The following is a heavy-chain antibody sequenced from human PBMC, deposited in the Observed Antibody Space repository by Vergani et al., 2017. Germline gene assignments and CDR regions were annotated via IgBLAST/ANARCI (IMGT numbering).Heavy chain of an antibody. J-gene: IGHJ5*02. CDR2: IHYSENT. V-gene: IGHV4-59*11. CDR1: FDSIRNPY. CDR3: ASDTHSGQRADR. Sequence: QVQLQESGPGLVKSSETLSLTCSVSFDSIRNPYCNWIRQPPGKGLEWIGSIHYSENTNYIPSLKTRVTISVDTSKNQFSLTLTSVTAAGTAVYYCASDTHSGQRADRWVQGILVTVTS. D-gene: IGHD6-19*01.